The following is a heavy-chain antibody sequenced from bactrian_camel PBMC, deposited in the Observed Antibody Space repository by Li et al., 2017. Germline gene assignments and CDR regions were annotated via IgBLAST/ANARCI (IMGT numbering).Heavy chain of an antibody. D-gene: IGHD1*01. CDR2: FEDDGRI. CDR3: AARRCWLATYNN. V-gene: IGHV3S53*01. J-gene: IGHJ4*01. Sequence: HVQLVESGGGSVQAGGSRRLSCFAATDIRRINCMGWFRQAPGQGREGVAVFEDDGRIRYADSVKGRFTISKDNAGDTLYLQMNSLKPEDTAMYYCAARRCWLATYNNWGQGTQVTVS. CDR1: TDIRRINC.